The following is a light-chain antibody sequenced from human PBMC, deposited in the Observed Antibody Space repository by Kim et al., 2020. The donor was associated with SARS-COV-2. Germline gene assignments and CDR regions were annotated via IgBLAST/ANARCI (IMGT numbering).Light chain of an antibody. CDR3: KQYYNVLWT. CDR1: QSLLYSSNNKNY. V-gene: IGKV4-1*01. Sequence: DFVMTQSPDSLAVSLGERATINCKSSQSLLYSSNNKNYLAWYQQKPGQPPKLLLYWASTRESGVPDRFSGSGSGTDFTLTISSLQAEDVAVYYCKQYYNVLWTFGQGTKVDIK. J-gene: IGKJ1*01. CDR2: WAS.